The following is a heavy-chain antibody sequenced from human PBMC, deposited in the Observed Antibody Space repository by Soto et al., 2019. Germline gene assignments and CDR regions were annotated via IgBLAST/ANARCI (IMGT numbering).Heavy chain of an antibody. V-gene: IGHV3-7*01. D-gene: IGHD2-2*01. CDR3: ARGSTSFDS. Sequence: PGGSLRLSCAASDFTFSNAWMSWVRQAPGKGLEWVANIWHDGSLKHYVGSVRGRFTISRDNAKNSLYLQMDSLRVEDTAVYFCARGSTSFDSWGRGTLVTVSS. CDR2: IWHDGSLK. CDR1: DFTFSNAW. J-gene: IGHJ4*02.